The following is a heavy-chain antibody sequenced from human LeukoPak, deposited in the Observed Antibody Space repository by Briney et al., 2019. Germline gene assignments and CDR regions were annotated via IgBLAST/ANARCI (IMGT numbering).Heavy chain of an antibody. CDR3: ARSAAAGTVGYYYYYMDV. J-gene: IGHJ6*03. V-gene: IGHV4-4*07. CDR2: IYTSGST. Sequence: PSETLSLTCTVSGGSVSSYYGSWIRQPAGKGLESIGRIYTSGSTNYNPSLKTRVTMSVDTSKNQFSLKLSSVTAADTAVYYCARSAAAGTVGYYYYYMDVWGKGTTVTVSS. CDR1: GGSVSSYY. D-gene: IGHD6-13*01.